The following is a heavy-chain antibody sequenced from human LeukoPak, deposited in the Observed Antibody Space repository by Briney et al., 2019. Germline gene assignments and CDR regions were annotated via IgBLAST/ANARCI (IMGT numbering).Heavy chain of an antibody. V-gene: IGHV3-30*04. CDR3: ARVKYSNLDPPEY. J-gene: IGHJ4*02. CDR2: ISYDGSNK. CDR1: GFTFRSYF. Sequence: GGSLRLSCAASGFTFRSYFIHWVRQAPGKGLEWVAVISYDGSNKYYADSAKGRFTISRDNSKNTLSLQMNSLRAEDTAVYYCARVKYSNLDPPEYWGQGTLVTVSS. D-gene: IGHD6-13*01.